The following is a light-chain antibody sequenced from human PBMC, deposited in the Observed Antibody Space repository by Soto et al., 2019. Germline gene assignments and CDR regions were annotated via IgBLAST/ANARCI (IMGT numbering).Light chain of an antibody. CDR2: DVR. CDR1: SGDVGGYNY. CDR3: RSYTSSNTRV. J-gene: IGLJ3*02. Sequence: QSALTQPASVSGSPGQSIAISCSGTSGDVGGYNYVSWYQHHPGKAPKLMIYDVRNRPSGVSNRFSGSKSGNTASLTISGLQAEDEADYYCRSYTSSNTRVFGGGTKLTVL. V-gene: IGLV2-14*03.